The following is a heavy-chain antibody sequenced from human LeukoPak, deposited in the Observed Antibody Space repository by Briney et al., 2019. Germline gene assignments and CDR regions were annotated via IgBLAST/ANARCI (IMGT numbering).Heavy chain of an antibody. CDR2: INPNSGGT. CDR1: GYTFTGYY. CDR3: ARGEGRYCSSTSCLTGMDV. D-gene: IGHD2-2*01. Sequence: ASVKVSCKASGYTFTGYYMHWVRQAPGQGLEWMGWINPNSGGTNYAQKFQGRVTMTRDTSISTAYMELSRLRSDDTAVYYCARGEGRYCSSTSCLTGMDVWGQGTTVTVSS. V-gene: IGHV1-2*02. J-gene: IGHJ6*02.